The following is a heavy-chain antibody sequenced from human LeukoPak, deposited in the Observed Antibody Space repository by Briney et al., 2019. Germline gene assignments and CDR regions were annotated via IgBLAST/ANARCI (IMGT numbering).Heavy chain of an antibody. CDR3: AKDSLYDSSGYYYESDY. D-gene: IGHD3-22*01. V-gene: IGHV3-9*01. Sequence: GGSLRLSCAASGFTFDDYAMPWVRQAPGKGLEWVSGISWNSGSIGYADSVKGRFTISRDNAKNSLYLQMNSLRAEDTALYYCAKDSLYDSSGYYYESDYWGQGTLVTVSS. J-gene: IGHJ4*02. CDR2: ISWNSGSI. CDR1: GFTFDDYA.